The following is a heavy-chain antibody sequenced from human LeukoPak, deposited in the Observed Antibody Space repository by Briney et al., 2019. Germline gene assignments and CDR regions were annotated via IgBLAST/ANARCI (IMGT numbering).Heavy chain of an antibody. CDR1: GFTFRNYA. CDR3: ARDFRPFGY. D-gene: IGHD3-3*01. Sequence: TGGSLRLSCAASGFTFRNYAMTWVRQAPGKGLEWVSIIYSGGSTYYADSVKGKFTISRDSSQNTLYLQMNSLRAEDTAVYYCARDFRPFGYWGQGTLVTVSS. J-gene: IGHJ4*02. CDR2: IYSGGST. V-gene: IGHV3-66*01.